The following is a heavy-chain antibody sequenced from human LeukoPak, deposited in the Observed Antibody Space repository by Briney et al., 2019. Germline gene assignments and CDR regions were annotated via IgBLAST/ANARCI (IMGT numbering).Heavy chain of an antibody. Sequence: GGSLRLSCLTSGFTFSTNAMSWVRQTPGKGLEWISGISGSGASTYYADSVTGRFTISRDNSRNTLYLQMNSLRGDDTAVYYCAKDVGKWESLHFFDYWGQGTLVTVSS. CDR2: ISGSGAST. D-gene: IGHD1-26*01. CDR3: AKDVGKWESLHFFDY. V-gene: IGHV3-23*01. J-gene: IGHJ4*02. CDR1: GFTFSTNA.